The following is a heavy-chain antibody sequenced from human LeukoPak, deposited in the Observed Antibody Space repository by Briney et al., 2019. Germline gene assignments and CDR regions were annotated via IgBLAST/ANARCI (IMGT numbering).Heavy chain of an antibody. CDR1: GASIGSYY. CDR3: ARDGYSGYGPNIYFDY. Sequence: SQCLSLTCTVSGASIGSYYWNWIRQPPGKGLQWIGYIYYSGTTNYNPSLKSRVTISIDTSKNQFSLELSSVTAADTAAYYCARDGYSGYGPNIYFDYWGQGTLVTVSS. V-gene: IGHV4-59*01. J-gene: IGHJ4*02. CDR2: IYYSGTT. D-gene: IGHD5-12*01.